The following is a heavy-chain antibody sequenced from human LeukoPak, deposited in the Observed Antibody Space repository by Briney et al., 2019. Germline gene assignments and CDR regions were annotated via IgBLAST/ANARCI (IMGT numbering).Heavy chain of an antibody. D-gene: IGHD2-21*02. Sequence: PGGSLRLSCAASGFTFSSYAMHWVRQAPGKGLEWVAVISYDGSNKYYADSVKGRFTISRDNSKNTLYLQMNSLRAEDTAVYYCARVLSISYCGGDCYSENFDYWGQGTLVTVSS. CDR1: GFTFSSYA. CDR2: ISYDGSNK. J-gene: IGHJ4*02. CDR3: ARVLSISYCGGDCYSENFDY. V-gene: IGHV3-30-3*01.